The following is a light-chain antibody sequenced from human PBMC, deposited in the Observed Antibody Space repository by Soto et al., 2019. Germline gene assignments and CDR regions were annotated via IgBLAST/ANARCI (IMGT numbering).Light chain of an antibody. CDR3: QTYYTSLSGYV. J-gene: IGLJ1*01. Sequence: QSVLTQPPSVSGAPGQRVTISCTGSSSNIGAGYDVHWYRQFPGTAPKLLIYGNNIRPSGVPDRFSASKSGTSASLAITGGQEEEEAAYYCQTYYTSLSGYVFGTGTKVTVL. V-gene: IGLV1-40*01. CDR1: SSNIGAGYD. CDR2: GNN.